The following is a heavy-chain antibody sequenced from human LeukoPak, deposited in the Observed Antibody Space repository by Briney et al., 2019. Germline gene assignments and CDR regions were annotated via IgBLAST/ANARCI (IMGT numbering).Heavy chain of an antibody. CDR3: ARSGIAAAGSIDY. J-gene: IGHJ4*02. CDR1: GYTFTSYG. CDR2: ISAYNGNT. V-gene: IGHV1-18*01. Sequence: ASVKVSCKASGYTFTSYGISWVRQAPGQGLEWMGWISAYNGNTNYAQKFQGRVTITADESTSTAYMELSSLRSEDTAVYYCARSGIAAAGSIDYWGQGTLVTVSS. D-gene: IGHD6-13*01.